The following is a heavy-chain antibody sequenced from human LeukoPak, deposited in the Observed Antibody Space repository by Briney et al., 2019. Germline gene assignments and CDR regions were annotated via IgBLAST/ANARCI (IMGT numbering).Heavy chain of an antibody. D-gene: IGHD3-3*01. CDR1: GFTFRDYY. J-gene: IGHJ4*02. V-gene: IGHV3-11*04. CDR2: ISGSGSSM. Sequence: GGSLRLSCAASGFTFRDYYMNWIRQAPGKGLEWVSYISGSGSSMYYADSVKGRFTISRDNAKNSLSLQMNSLRAEDTAVYYCARDGGPADYDIWSAYYDYWGQGALVTVSS. CDR3: ARDGGPADYDIWSAYYDY.